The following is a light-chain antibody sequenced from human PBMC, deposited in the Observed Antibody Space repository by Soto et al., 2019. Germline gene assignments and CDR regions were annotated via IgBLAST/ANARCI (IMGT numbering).Light chain of an antibody. CDR3: QQFGVSPPSWT. V-gene: IGKV3-20*01. CDR2: GAS. Sequence: ESVLTQSPGTLSLSPGERATLSCRASQSVSSNSLAWYQQKTGQAPRLLIYGASSRATGTPDRFSGSGSGTDFTLTISRLEPEDFAVYYCQQFGVSPPSWTFGQGTKVEI. CDR1: QSVSSNS. J-gene: IGKJ1*01.